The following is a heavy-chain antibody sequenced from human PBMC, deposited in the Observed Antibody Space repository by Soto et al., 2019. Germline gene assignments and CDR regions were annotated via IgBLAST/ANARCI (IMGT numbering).Heavy chain of an antibody. CDR3: ARSPRSIEAGGIDY. CDR2: IYHSGTT. V-gene: IGHV4-4*02. CDR1: GGSISSSNL. J-gene: IGHJ4*02. Sequence: SEALSLTCAVSGGSISSSNLWTWVRQPPGKGLEWIGEIYHSGTTNYNPSLKSRITISVDKSKNQFSLKLTSVTAADTAVYYCARSPRSIEAGGIDYWGQGILVTVSS. D-gene: IGHD6-13*01.